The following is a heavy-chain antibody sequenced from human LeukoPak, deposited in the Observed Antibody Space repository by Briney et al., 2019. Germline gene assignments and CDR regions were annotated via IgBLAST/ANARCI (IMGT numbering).Heavy chain of an antibody. CDR3: AREAALGHIDY. CDR1: GFTFSSYA. CDR2: ISYGGSNK. D-gene: IGHD6-6*01. Sequence: GGSLRLSCAASGFTFSSYAMHWVRQAPGKGLEWVAVISYGGSNKYYADSVKGRFTISRDNSKNTLYLQMNSLRAEDTAVYYCAREAALGHIDYWGQGTLVTVSS. V-gene: IGHV3-30*04. J-gene: IGHJ4*02.